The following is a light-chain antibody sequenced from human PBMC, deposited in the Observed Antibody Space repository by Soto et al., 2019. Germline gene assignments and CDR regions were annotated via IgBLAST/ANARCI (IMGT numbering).Light chain of an antibody. J-gene: IGLJ3*02. CDR3: AAWDDSLNGSNWV. Sequence: QSVLTQPPSASGTPGQRVTISCSGSSSNIGSNTVNGYQQLPGTAPKLLIYSNNQRPSGVPDRFSGSKSGTSASLAISGLQSEDEADYYCAAWDDSLNGSNWVFGGGTKLTVL. CDR1: SSNIGSNT. CDR2: SNN. V-gene: IGLV1-44*01.